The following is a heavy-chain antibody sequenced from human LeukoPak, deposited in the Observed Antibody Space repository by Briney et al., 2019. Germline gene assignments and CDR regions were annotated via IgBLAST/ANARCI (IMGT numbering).Heavy chain of an antibody. V-gene: IGHV1-8*01. CDR3: ASAAAAGTIGDY. D-gene: IGHD6-13*01. CDR2: MNPNSGNT. J-gene: IGHJ4*02. CDR1: GYTFTSYD. Sequence: VASVKVSCKASGYTFTSYDINWVRQATGQGLEWMGWMNPNSGNTGYAQKFQGRVTMTRNTSISTAYMELSSLRSEDTAVYYCASAAAAGTIGDYWGRGTLVTVSS.